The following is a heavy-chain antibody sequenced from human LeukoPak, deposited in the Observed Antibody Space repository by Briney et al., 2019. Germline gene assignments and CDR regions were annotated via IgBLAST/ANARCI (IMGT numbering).Heavy chain of an antibody. V-gene: IGHV3-21*01. D-gene: IGHD6-19*01. CDR2: ISSSSSYI. CDR1: GFTFSSYS. Sequence: GGSLRLSCAASGFTFSSYSMNWVRQAPGRGLEWVSSISSSSSYIYYADSVKGRFTISRDNAKNSLYLQMNSLRAEDTAVYYCAREHSSGYGYWGQGTLVTVSS. CDR3: AREHSSGYGY. J-gene: IGHJ4*02.